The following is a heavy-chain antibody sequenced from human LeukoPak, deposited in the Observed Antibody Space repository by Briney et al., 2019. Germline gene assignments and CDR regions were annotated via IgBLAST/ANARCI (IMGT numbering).Heavy chain of an antibody. CDR2: ISPYSGNT. J-gene: IGHJ4*02. CDR3: ARDKGRAYSYGYVDY. CDR1: GYTFTTFG. Sequence: GASVKVSCKTSGYTFTTFGINWVRQAPGQGLEWMGWISPYSGNTNYAQKLQDRVTMTTDTSTNTAYMELRSLRSDDTAVYYCARDKGRAYSYGYVDYWGQGTLVTVS. D-gene: IGHD5-18*01. V-gene: IGHV1-18*01.